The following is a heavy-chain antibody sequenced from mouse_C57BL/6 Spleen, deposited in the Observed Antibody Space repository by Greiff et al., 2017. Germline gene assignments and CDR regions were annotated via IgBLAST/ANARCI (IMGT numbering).Heavy chain of an antibody. V-gene: IGHV1-54*01. CDR1: GYAFTNYL. CDR3: ARDDYSPIPHAMDY. J-gene: IGHJ4*01. D-gene: IGHD2-12*01. CDR2: INPGSGDT. Sequence: QVQLQQSGAELVRPGTSVKVSCKASGYAFTNYLLEWVKQRPGQGLEWIGVINPGSGDTNYNEKFKGKATLTADKSSSTAYMQLSSLTSEDSAVYFCARDDYSPIPHAMDYWGQGTSVTVSS.